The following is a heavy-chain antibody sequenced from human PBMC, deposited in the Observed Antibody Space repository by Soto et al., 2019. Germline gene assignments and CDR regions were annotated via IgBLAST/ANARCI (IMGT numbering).Heavy chain of an antibody. J-gene: IGHJ4*02. CDR3: ARDIRGYSRAFDY. V-gene: IGHV4-61*01. Sequence: QVQLQESGPGLVKPSETLSLTCTVSGDSVSSDNYYWTWIRQPPGKGLEWIGYIYSSGSTNYNPSLKNRVTLSLDTSSNQFSLKLTSVTAADTAVYYCARDIRGYSRAFDYWGQGTLVTVSS. D-gene: IGHD5-18*01. CDR1: GDSVSSDNYY. CDR2: IYSSGST.